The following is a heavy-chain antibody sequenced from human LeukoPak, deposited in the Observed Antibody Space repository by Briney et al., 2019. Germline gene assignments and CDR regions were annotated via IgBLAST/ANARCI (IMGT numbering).Heavy chain of an antibody. V-gene: IGHV4-34*01. D-gene: IGHD3-16*01. J-gene: IGHJ4*02. CDR1: GGSLSDYY. CDR2: INHSGST. CDR3: ARHWGDADD. Sequence: PSETLSLTCGVYGGSLSDYYWSWIRQPPGKGLEWIGEINHSGSTNYNPSLKSRVTISVDTSKNQFSLNLNSVTAADTAVYYCARHWGDADDWGQGTLVTVSS.